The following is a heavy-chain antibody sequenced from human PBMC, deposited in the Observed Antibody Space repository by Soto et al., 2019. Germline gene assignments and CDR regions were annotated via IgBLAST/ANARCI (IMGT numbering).Heavy chain of an antibody. D-gene: IGHD6-19*01. V-gene: IGHV1-69*13. J-gene: IGHJ4*02. Sequence: SVKVSCKASGGTFSSYAISWVRQAPGQGLEWRGGIIPIFGTANYAQKFQGRVTITADESTSTAYMELSSLTSEDTAVYYCARWYSSGYIDYWGQGTMVTVSS. CDR3: ARWYSSGYIDY. CDR2: IIPIFGTA. CDR1: GGTFSSYA.